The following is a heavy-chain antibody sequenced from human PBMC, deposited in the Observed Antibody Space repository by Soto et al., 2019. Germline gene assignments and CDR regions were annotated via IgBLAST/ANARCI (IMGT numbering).Heavy chain of an antibody. V-gene: IGHV1-8*01. Sequence: QVQLVQSGAEVKKPGASVKVSCKASGYTFTSYDINWVRQATGQGLEWMGWMNTNSGNTDYAQKFQGRVTMTRNTSIGTAYMELSSLSSEDTAVYYCAREATVLGNDYWGQGTLVTVSS. CDR3: AREATVLGNDY. CDR2: MNTNSGNT. J-gene: IGHJ4*02. CDR1: GYTFTSYD. D-gene: IGHD7-27*01.